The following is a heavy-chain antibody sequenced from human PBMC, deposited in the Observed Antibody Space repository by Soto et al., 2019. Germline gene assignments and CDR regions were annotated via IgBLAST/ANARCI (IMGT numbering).Heavy chain of an antibody. CDR3: ARWSLRANWFDP. V-gene: IGHV4-31*03. CDR1: GGSISSGGYY. Sequence: PSETLSLTCTVSGGSISSGGYYWSWIRQHPGKGLEWIGYIYYSGSTYYNPSLKSRVTISADTSKNQFSLKLSSVTAADTAVYYCARWSLRANWFDPWGQGTLVPVSS. CDR2: IYYSGST. D-gene: IGHD3-3*01. J-gene: IGHJ5*02.